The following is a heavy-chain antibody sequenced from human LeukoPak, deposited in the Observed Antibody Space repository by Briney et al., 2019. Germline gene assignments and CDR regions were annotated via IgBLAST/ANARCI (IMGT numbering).Heavy chain of an antibody. CDR1: GFTLRNAW. CDR3: VRTGNYPRNYDY. CDR2: IKSKSDGETR. Sequence: GGSLRLSCVASGFTLRNAWMSWVRQVPGKGLEWVARIKSKSDGETRDYAAPVKGRFTISREDSTDTLYLQMNSLQTEDTALYYCVRTGNYPRNYDYWGQGTLVTVSS. V-gene: IGHV3-15*01. D-gene: IGHD1-1*01. J-gene: IGHJ4*01.